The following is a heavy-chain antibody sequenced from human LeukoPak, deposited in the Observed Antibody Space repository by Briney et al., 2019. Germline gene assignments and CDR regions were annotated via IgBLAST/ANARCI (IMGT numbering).Heavy chain of an antibody. CDR2: IYYSGST. V-gene: IGHV4-30-4*08. Sequence: PSETLSLTCTVSGGSISSGDYYWSWIRQPPGKGLEWIGYIYYSGSTYYNPSLKSRVTISVDTSKNQFSLKLSSVTAADTAVYYCARDLAPLAVAGPFDYWGQGTLVTVSS. CDR3: ARDLAPLAVAGPFDY. J-gene: IGHJ4*02. D-gene: IGHD6-19*01. CDR1: GGSISSGDYY.